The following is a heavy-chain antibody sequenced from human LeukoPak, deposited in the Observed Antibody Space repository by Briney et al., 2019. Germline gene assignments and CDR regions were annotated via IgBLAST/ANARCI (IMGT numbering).Heavy chain of an antibody. D-gene: IGHD6-13*01. J-gene: IGHJ5*02. CDR1: GGSISSSSYY. V-gene: IGHV4-39*07. CDR3: ASWGQQLVPLDP. CDR2: IYYSGST. Sequence: SETLSLTCTVSGGSISSSSYYWGWIRQPPGKGLEWIGSIYYSGSTYYNPSLKSRVTISVDTSKNQFSLKLSSVTAADTAVYYCASWGQQLVPLDPWGQGTLVTVSS.